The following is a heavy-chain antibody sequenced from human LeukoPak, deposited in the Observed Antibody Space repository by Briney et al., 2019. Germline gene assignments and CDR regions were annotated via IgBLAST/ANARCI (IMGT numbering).Heavy chain of an antibody. CDR1: GGSISSYY. Sequence: SETLSPTCTVSGGSISSYYWSWIRQPPGKGLEWIGYIYYSGSTNYNPSLKSRVTISVDTSKNQFSLKLSSVTAADTAVYYCARYSHYGDYDGWGQGTLVTVSS. CDR2: IYYSGST. CDR3: ARYSHYGDYDG. V-gene: IGHV4-59*08. D-gene: IGHD4-17*01. J-gene: IGHJ4*02.